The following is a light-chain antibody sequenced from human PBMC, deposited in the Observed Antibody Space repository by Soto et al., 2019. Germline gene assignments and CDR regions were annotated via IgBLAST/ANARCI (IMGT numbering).Light chain of an antibody. CDR3: QQDSGWPLT. CDR1: QTVHSH. V-gene: IGKV3D-15*01. CDR2: AAS. Sequence: EIVMTQSPATLSVSPGERVTLSCRPSQTVHSHLAWYQQRPGQAPRPLIYAASTRATGIPGRVSGNGFGTEYTLTISSLQSEDFAVYYCQQDSGWPLTFGGGTKVEIK. J-gene: IGKJ4*01.